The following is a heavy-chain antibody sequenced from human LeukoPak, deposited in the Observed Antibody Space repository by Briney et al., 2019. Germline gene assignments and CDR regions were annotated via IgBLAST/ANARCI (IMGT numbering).Heavy chain of an antibody. CDR2: INHSGST. Sequence: SETLSLTCAVYGGSFSGYYWSWIRQPPGKGLEWIGEINHSGSTNYNPSLKSRVTISLDTSKNQFSLKLSSVTAADTAVYYCANSIDFDYGDYYFDYWGQGALVTISS. V-gene: IGHV4-34*01. J-gene: IGHJ4*02. CDR1: GGSFSGYY. D-gene: IGHD4-17*01. CDR3: ANSIDFDYGDYYFDY.